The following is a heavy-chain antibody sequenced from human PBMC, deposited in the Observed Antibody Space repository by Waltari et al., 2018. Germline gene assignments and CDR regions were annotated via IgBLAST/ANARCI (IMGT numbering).Heavy chain of an antibody. D-gene: IGHD6-13*01. CDR2: INAGNGNT. V-gene: IGHV1-3*01. Sequence: QVQLVQSGAEVKKPGASVKVSCKASGYTFTSYAMHWVRQAPGQRLEWMGRINAGNGNTKYSQKFQGRVTITRDTSASTAYMELSSLRSEDTAVYYCARRIAAATGAFDIWGQGTMVTVSS. CDR3: ARRIAAATGAFDI. CDR1: GYTFTSYA. J-gene: IGHJ3*02.